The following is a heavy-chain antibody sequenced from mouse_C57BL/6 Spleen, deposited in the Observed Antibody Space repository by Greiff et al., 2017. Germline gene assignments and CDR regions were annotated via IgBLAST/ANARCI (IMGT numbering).Heavy chain of an antibody. Sequence: QVQLQQPGTELVKSGASVKLFCKASGYTFTSYWMHWVKQRPGQGLVWIGNINPSDGGTNDNEKFKGKAKLTVDKSSSTAYMQLSNLTSEDSAVYYCARDYYGSSQFAYWGQGTLVTVSA. J-gene: IGHJ3*01. CDR2: INPSDGGT. CDR3: ARDYYGSSQFAY. D-gene: IGHD1-1*01. CDR1: GYTFTSYW. V-gene: IGHV1-53*01.